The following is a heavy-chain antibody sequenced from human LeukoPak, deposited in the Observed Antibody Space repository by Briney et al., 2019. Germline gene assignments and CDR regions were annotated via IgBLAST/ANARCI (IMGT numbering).Heavy chain of an antibody. J-gene: IGHJ4*02. CDR1: GGSISSSNYY. Sequence: SETLSLTCTVSGGSISSSNYYWGWIRQPPGKGLEWIGYIYYSGSTDYNPSLKSRVTISVETSKNQFSLNLSSVTAADTAVYYCARGRLARSPYFDYWGQGTLVTVSS. D-gene: IGHD6-19*01. CDR3: ARGRLARSPYFDY. CDR2: IYYSGST. V-gene: IGHV4-61*05.